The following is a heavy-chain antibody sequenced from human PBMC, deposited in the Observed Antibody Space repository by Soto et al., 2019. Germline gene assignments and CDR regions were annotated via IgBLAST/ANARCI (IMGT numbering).Heavy chain of an antibody. D-gene: IGHD2-2*01. CDR1: GYTFTSYA. Sequence: QVQLVQSGAEVKKPGASVKVSCKASGYTFTSYAMHWVRQAPGQRLEWMGWINAGNGNTKYSQKFQGRVTITRDTSASTAYMELSSLRSEDTAVYYCARVGDPNRGGDIVVVPAARAYYGMDFWGQGTTVTVSS. V-gene: IGHV1-3*01. CDR2: INAGNGNT. J-gene: IGHJ6*02. CDR3: ARVGDPNRGGDIVVVPAARAYYGMDF.